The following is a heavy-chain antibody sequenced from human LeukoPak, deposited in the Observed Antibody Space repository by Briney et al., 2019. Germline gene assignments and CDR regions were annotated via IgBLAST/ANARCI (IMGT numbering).Heavy chain of an antibody. CDR2: ISWNSGSI. Sequence: GGSLRLSCAASGFTYDDYAMHWVRQAPGMGLEWVSGISWNSGSIGYADSVKGRFTIYRDNAKNSLYLQMNSLRPEDMALYYCAKDTGYDWGTHPFDYWGQGTLVTVSS. CDR3: AKDTGYDWGTHPFDY. CDR1: GFTYDDYA. D-gene: IGHD5-12*01. V-gene: IGHV3-9*03. J-gene: IGHJ4*02.